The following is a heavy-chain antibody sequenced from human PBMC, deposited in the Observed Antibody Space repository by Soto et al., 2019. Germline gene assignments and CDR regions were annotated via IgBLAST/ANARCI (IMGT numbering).Heavy chain of an antibody. CDR2: IYYSGST. CDR3: ATTVTTGNFYWFDP. J-gene: IGHJ5*02. D-gene: IGHD4-4*01. V-gene: IGHV4-31*03. Sequence: SETLSLTCTVSVGSIISGGYYWSRIRQNPGKGLEWIGYIYYSGSTYYNPSLKSRVTISVDTSKNQFSLKLSSVTAADTAVYYCATTVTTGNFYWFDPWGQGTLVTVSS. CDR1: VGSIISGGYY.